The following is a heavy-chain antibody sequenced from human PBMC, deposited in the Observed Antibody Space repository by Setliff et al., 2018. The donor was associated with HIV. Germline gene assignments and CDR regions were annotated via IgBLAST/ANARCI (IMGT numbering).Heavy chain of an antibody. Sequence: SETLSLTCTVSGGSISSGSYYWNWIRQPAGKGLEWIGHIYASGSTNYNPSLKSRVTMSVDTSKNQFSLKLISVTAADTAVYYCARATWLVHPFDPWGRGVLVTVSS. D-gene: IGHD6-19*01. CDR2: IYASGST. V-gene: IGHV4-61*09. CDR1: GGSISSGSYY. J-gene: IGHJ5*02. CDR3: ARATWLVHPFDP.